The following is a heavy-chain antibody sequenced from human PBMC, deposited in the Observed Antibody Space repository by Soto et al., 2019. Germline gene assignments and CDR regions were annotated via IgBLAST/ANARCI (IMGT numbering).Heavy chain of an antibody. V-gene: IGHV1-69*13. CDR1: GGTFSSYR. CDR2: IVPIYRIA. Sequence: GASVKVSCKASGGTFSSYRINWVRQAPGQGLEWVGGIVPIYRIADYAQKFQGRVTITADESARTAYLEVRGLKSQDTAVYYCARDSGAKLSSSWGQGTLVTVSS. J-gene: IGHJ4*02. D-gene: IGHD6-13*01. CDR3: ARDSGAKLSSS.